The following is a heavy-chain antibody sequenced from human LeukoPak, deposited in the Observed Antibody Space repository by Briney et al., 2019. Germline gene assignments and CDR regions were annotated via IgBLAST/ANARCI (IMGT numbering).Heavy chain of an antibody. V-gene: IGHV1-8*01. CDR3: ARLTRYLYGMDV. CDR2: MNPSSGNT. D-gene: IGHD3-9*01. J-gene: IGHJ6*02. Sequence: GASVKVSCKASGYSFSSYDINWVRQAPGQGLEWMGWMNPSSGNTGYAQKFQGRVTMTRSTSIRTAYMEVKNLTSEDTALYYCARLTRYLYGMDVWGQGGPVIVSS. CDR1: GYSFSSYD.